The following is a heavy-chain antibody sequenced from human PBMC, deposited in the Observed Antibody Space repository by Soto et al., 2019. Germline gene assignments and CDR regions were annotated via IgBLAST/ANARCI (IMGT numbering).Heavy chain of an antibody. J-gene: IGHJ6*03. CDR3: ARGCGYCTNGVCYVYYYYYMDV. D-gene: IGHD2-8*01. CDR2: INHSGST. CDR1: GGSFSGYY. Sequence: QVQLQQWGAGLLKPSETLSLTCAVYGGSFSGYYWSWIRQPPGKGLEWIGEINHSGSTNYNPSLKSRVTISVDTSKNQFSLKLSSVTAADKAVYYCARGCGYCTNGVCYVYYYYYMDVWGKGTTVTVSS. V-gene: IGHV4-34*01.